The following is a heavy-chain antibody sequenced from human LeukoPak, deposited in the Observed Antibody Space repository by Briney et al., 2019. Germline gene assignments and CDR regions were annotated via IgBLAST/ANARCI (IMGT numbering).Heavy chain of an antibody. CDR2: IYSKTDGGTT. Sequence: GGSLRLSCAASGFTFSNAWMTWVRQAPGKGLEWVGRIYSKTDGGTTDDAARVKGRFTISRDDSKNTMFLQMNSLKTEDTAVYYCATDSRSYAFVYWGQGTLVTVSS. D-gene: IGHD5-18*01. J-gene: IGHJ4*02. CDR3: ATDSRSYAFVY. CDR1: GFTFSNAW. V-gene: IGHV3-15*01.